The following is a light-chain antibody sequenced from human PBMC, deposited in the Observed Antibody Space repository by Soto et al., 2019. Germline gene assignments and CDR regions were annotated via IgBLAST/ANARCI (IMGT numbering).Light chain of an antibody. J-gene: IGKJ5*01. V-gene: IGKV3-15*01. CDR1: RSVGNN. CDR2: DAS. CDR3: QQYDDWPLT. Sequence: EIVLTQSPATLSLSPGERATLSCRASRSVGNNLAWYQKKPGQAPRLLIHDASTRATGIPARFSGSGSGTEFTLTISSLQSEDFAVYYCQQYDDWPLTFGQGTRLEIK.